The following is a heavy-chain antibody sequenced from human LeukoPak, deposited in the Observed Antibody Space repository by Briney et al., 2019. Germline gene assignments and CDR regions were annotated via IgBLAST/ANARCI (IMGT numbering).Heavy chain of an antibody. Sequence: PGGSLRLSCAASGFTFDDYGMSWVRQAPGKGLEWVSGINWSGGSTGYADSVKGRFTISRDNAKNSLYLQMNSLRAEDTALYYCARGIAAADPYYYYYMDVWGEGTTVTVSS. J-gene: IGHJ6*03. D-gene: IGHD6-13*01. CDR1: GFTFDDYG. CDR2: INWSGGST. CDR3: ARGIAAADPYYYYYMDV. V-gene: IGHV3-20*04.